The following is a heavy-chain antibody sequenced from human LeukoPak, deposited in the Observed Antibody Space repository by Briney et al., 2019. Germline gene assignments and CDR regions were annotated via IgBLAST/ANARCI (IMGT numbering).Heavy chain of an antibody. D-gene: IGHD6-13*01. CDR3: AKDLRYSSSSIDY. CDR2: ISSSGITM. CDR1: GFTFSYYW. J-gene: IGHJ4*02. V-gene: IGHV3-48*01. Sequence: GGSLRLSCAASGFTFSYYWMSWVRQAPGKGLEWVSYISSSGITMYYADSVKGRFTISRDNSKNTLYLQMNSLRAEDTAVYYCAKDLRYSSSSIDYWGQGTLVTVSS.